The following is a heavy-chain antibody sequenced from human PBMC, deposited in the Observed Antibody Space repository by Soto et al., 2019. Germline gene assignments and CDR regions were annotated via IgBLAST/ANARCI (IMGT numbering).Heavy chain of an antibody. CDR2: ISWNSGSI. Sequence: HPGGSLRLSCAASGFTFDDYAMHWVRQAPGKGLEWVSGISWNSGSIGYADSVKGRFTISRDNAKNTLYLQMNSLRAEDTAVYYCARATGSNHPFDHWGQGSLVTVS. CDR3: ARATGSNHPFDH. CDR1: GFTFDDYA. D-gene: IGHD2-2*01. V-gene: IGHV3-9*01. J-gene: IGHJ4*02.